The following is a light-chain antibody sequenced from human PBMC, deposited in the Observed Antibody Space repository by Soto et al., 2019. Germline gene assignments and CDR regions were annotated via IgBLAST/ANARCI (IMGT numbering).Light chain of an antibody. CDR2: QTS. V-gene: IGKV3-11*01. Sequence: EIVLTQSPATLSSFPGDRVTLSCRASQYINTRLAWYQHRPGQAPRLLIYQTSIRAAGIPARFSASGTGTDFTLTISDVQPEDFGVYYCHQRQSWPLTFGQGTKVDIK. CDR3: HQRQSWPLT. CDR1: QYINTR. J-gene: IGKJ1*01.